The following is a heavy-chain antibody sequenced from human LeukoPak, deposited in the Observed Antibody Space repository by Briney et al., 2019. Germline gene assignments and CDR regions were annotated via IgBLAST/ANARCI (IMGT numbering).Heavy chain of an antibody. J-gene: IGHJ4*02. V-gene: IGHV1-8*01. CDR3: ARGQIKYSSGWYVFDY. CDR2: MNPNSGNT. Sequence: ASVKVSCKASGYTFTSYDINWVRQATGQGLEWMGWMNPNSGNTGYAQKFQGRVTMTRNTSISIAYMELSSLRSEDTAVYYCARGQIKYSSGWYVFDYWGQGTLVTVSS. D-gene: IGHD6-19*01. CDR1: GYTFTSYD.